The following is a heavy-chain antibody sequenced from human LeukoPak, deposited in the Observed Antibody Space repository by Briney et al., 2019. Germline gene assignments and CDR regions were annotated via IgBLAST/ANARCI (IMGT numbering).Heavy chain of an antibody. CDR1: GFTFSSYG. CDR3: AKGACYYDSSGQYYFDY. V-gene: IGHV3-30*02. D-gene: IGHD3-22*01. Sequence: PGGSLRLSCAASGFTFSSYGMHWVRQAPGKGLEWVTFISYDGSNKYYVDSVKGRFTISRDNSKNTLYLQMNSLRAEDTAVYYCAKGACYYDSSGQYYFDYWGQGTLVTVSS. J-gene: IGHJ4*02. CDR2: ISYDGSNK.